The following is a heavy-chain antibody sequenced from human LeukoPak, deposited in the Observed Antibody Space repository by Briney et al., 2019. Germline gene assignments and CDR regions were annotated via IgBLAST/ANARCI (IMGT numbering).Heavy chain of an antibody. D-gene: IGHD3-22*01. J-gene: IGHJ4*02. V-gene: IGHV7-4-1*02. CDR1: GGTFSSYA. Sequence: ASVKVSCKASGGTFSSYAISWVRQAPGQGLEWMGWINTHTGNPTYAQGFTGRFVFSLDTSVSTAYLQISSLKAEDTAVYYCARESSGDYYDRWEFDYWGQGTLVTVSS. CDR2: INTHTGNP. CDR3: ARESSGDYYDRWEFDY.